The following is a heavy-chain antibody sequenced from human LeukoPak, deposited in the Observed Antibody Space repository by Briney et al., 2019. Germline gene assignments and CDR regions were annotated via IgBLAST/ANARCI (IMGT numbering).Heavy chain of an antibody. J-gene: IGHJ4*02. CDR2: ISGSGGIT. CDR1: GFTFSSYA. CDR3: AKRAGYYFDY. Sequence: PGGSLRLSCAASGFTFSSYAMSWVRQAPGKGLEWVSVISGSGGITYYADSVRGRFTISRDNSKNTLYLQMNSLRAVDTAVYYCAKRAGYYFDYWGQGTLVTVSS. D-gene: IGHD4/OR15-4a*01. V-gene: IGHV3-23*01.